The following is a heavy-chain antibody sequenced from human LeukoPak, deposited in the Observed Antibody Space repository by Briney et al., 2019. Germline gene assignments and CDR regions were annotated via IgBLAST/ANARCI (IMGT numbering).Heavy chain of an antibody. CDR2: IYHTGST. Sequence: SETLSLTCDVSGGSISSGLYSWSWIRQPLGKGLEWIGYIYHTGSTYYNPSLKSRVTISVDTSKNQFSLRLSSVTAADTAIYYCARLQYCSGTSCYWFDPWGQGTLVTVSS. V-gene: IGHV4-30-2*01. CDR3: ARLQYCSGTSCYWFDP. CDR1: GGSISSGLYS. J-gene: IGHJ5*02. D-gene: IGHD2-2*01.